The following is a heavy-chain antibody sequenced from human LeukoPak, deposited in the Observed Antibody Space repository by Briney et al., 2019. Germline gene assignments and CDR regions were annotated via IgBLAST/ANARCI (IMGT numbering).Heavy chain of an antibody. CDR2: IYYSGST. D-gene: IGHD6-19*01. V-gene: IGHV4-59*08. J-gene: IGHJ4*02. CDR3: ARGIAVAGTGNFDY. CDR1: GGSISIYY. Sequence: PSETLSLTCTVSGGSISIYYWSWIRQPPGKGLEWIGYIYYSGSTNYNPSLKSRVTISVDTSKNQFSLKLSSVTAADTAVYYCARGIAVAGTGNFDYWGQGTLVTVSP.